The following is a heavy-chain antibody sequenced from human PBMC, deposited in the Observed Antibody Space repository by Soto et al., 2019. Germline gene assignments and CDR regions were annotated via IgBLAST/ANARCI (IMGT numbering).Heavy chain of an antibody. CDR3: ARTRITIFGVATRGYFDY. CDR1: GGSVSSGNYY. D-gene: IGHD3-3*01. V-gene: IGHV4-61*01. Sequence: SETLSLTCTVSGGSVSSGNYYWSWIRQPPGKGLEWIGYIYYSGSTNYNPSLKSRVTISVDTSKNQFSLKLSSVTAADTAVYYCARTRITIFGVATRGYFDYWGQGTLVTVSS. J-gene: IGHJ4*02. CDR2: IYYSGST.